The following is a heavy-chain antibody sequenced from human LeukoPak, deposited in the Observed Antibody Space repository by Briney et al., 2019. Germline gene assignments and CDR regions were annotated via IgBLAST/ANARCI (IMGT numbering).Heavy chain of an antibody. CDR1: GYTFTGYY. CDR3: ARGRYYYDSSAYYFDY. J-gene: IGHJ4*02. V-gene: IGHV1-2*02. CDR2: INPNSGGT. D-gene: IGHD3-22*01. Sequence: GASVKVSCKASGYTFTGYYMHWVRQAPGQGLEWMGWINPNSGGTNYAQKFQGRVTMTRDTPISTAYMELSRLRSDDTAVYYCARGRYYYDSSAYYFDYWGQGTLVTVSS.